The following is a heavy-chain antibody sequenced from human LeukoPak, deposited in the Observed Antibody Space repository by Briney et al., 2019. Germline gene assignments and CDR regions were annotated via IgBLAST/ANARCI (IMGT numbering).Heavy chain of an antibody. D-gene: IGHD4-23*01. CDR3: ARERYGGDSLYFFDY. Sequence: SETLSLTCTVSGYSISSGYYWGWIRQPPGKGLEWIGSIYHSGSTYYNPSLKSRVTISIDTSKNQFSLKLTSVTAADTAVYYCARERYGGDSLYFFDYWGQGTLVTVSS. CDR2: IYHSGST. CDR1: GYSISSGYY. J-gene: IGHJ4*02. V-gene: IGHV4-38-2*02.